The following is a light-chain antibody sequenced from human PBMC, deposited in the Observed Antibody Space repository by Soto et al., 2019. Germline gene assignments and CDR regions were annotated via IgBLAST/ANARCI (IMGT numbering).Light chain of an antibody. CDR1: SSDVGGYNY. Sequence: QSALTQPRSVSGSPGQSVTISCTGTSSDVGGYNYVSWYQQHPGKAPKLMIYDVSKRPSGVPDRFSGSKSGNTASLTISGLQAEDEADYYYCSYAGSYSEVFGTGTKLTVL. CDR2: DVS. CDR3: CSYAGSYSEV. J-gene: IGLJ1*01. V-gene: IGLV2-11*01.